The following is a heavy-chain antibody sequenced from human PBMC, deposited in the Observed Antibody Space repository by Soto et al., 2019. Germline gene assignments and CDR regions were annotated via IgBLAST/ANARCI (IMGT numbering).Heavy chain of an antibody. CDR2: IYYSGST. D-gene: IGHD2-15*01. V-gene: IGHV4-31*03. Sequence: QVQLQESGPGLVKPSQTLSLTCTVSGGSISSNGHYWSWIRQHPGKGLEWIGYIYYSGSTYYNPSLKSRVTRSLDTSKKQFSLKLTSVTVADTAVYYCASYHRWSDQYYGMDVWGQGTTVTVSS. J-gene: IGHJ6*02. CDR3: ASYHRWSDQYYGMDV. CDR1: GGSISSNGHY.